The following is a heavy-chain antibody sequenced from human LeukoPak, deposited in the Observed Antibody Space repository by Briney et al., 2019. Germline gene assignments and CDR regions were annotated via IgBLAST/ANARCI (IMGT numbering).Heavy chain of an antibody. J-gene: IGHJ4*02. CDR3: ARASSAAGGDY. V-gene: IGHV1-18*01. CDR2: ISAYNRNT. CDR1: GYTFTTYS. D-gene: IGHD6-13*01. Sequence: ASVKVSCKTSGYTFTTYSISWVRQAPGQGLEWMGWISAYNRNTNYAQKLQGRVTMTTDTSTSTAYMELRSLRSDDTAVYYCARASSAAGGDYWGQGTLVTVSS.